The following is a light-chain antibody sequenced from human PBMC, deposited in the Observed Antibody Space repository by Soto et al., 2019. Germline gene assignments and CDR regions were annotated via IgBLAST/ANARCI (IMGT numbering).Light chain of an antibody. CDR2: EVT. CDR1: SSDVGGYFR. J-gene: IGLJ3*02. V-gene: IGLV2-14*01. Sequence: QSALTQPASVTGSPGQSITISCTGTSSDVGGYFRVSWYQQYPGTAPKLIIYEVTSRPPGVSYRFSGSKSGNTASLTVSGLQPEDEDDYYCSSYTIRNSWVFGGGTKLTVL. CDR3: SSYTIRNSWV.